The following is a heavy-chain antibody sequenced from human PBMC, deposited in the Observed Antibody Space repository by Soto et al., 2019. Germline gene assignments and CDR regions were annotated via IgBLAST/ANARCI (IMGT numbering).Heavy chain of an antibody. V-gene: IGHV4-4*07. CDR3: SRGSSRCDY. Sequence: PSETLSLTCTVSGGAISSFYWSWIRQPAGKGLEWIGRIYSGGRNNYNPSLKSRVTMSVDTSKNQFSLRLSSVTAAATAMYYCSRGSSRCDYWGQGTLVTVSS. CDR2: IYSGGRN. CDR1: GGAISSFY. J-gene: IGHJ4*02. D-gene: IGHD6-13*01.